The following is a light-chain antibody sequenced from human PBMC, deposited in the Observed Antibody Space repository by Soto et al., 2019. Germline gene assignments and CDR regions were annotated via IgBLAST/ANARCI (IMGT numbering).Light chain of an antibody. CDR3: QSHDNSLSDTYV. J-gene: IGLJ1*01. CDR1: SSNIGAGYD. V-gene: IGLV1-40*01. CDR2: GNN. Sequence: QSVLTQPPSMSGAPGQRVTISCTVSSSNIGAGYDVHWYQQLPGKAPRLLIFGNNNRPSRVPDRFSGSKSGTSASLAITGLQAEDEADYYCQSHDNSLSDTYVFGTGTKVTVL.